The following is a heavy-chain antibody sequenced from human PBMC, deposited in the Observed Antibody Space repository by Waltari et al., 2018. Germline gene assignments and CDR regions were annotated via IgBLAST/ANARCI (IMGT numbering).Heavy chain of an antibody. CDR2: ISTDGSGA. CDR3: ARGPVSGSGSYYVGDY. D-gene: IGHD1-26*01. CDR1: GLTFSSYW. V-gene: IGHV3-74*01. J-gene: IGHJ4*02. Sequence: EVQLVESGGGLVQPGGSLRLACAASGLTFSSYWMHWVRQVPGKGPVWVSRISTDGSGANYADSVQGRFTSSRDNAKNILYLQMNSLRAEDTAVYYCARGPVSGSGSYYVGDYWGQGTLVTVSS.